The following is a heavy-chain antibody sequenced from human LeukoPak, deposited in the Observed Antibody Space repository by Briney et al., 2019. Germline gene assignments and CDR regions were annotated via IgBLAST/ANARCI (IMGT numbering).Heavy chain of an antibody. CDR1: GLDFSSRW. CDR2: IKEDGSEK. D-gene: IGHD1-1*01. CDR3: ARKTGTTGEAFDY. V-gene: IGHV3-7*03. Sequence: GGSLRLSCAASGLDFSSRWMNWVRQAPGQGLEWVASIKEDGSEKHYVDSVKGRFTISRDNGKNSLYLQMNSLRAEDTAVYYCARKTGTTGEAFDYWGQGTQVTVSS. J-gene: IGHJ4*02.